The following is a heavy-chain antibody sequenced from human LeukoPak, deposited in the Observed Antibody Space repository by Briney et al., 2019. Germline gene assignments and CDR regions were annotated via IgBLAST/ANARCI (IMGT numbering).Heavy chain of an antibody. Sequence: ASVKVSCEASGGTFSSYAISWVRQAPGQGLEWMGGIIPIFGTANYAQKFQGRVTITADESTSTAYMELSSLRSEDTAVYYCARVAPYCSSASCPFDYWGQGTLVTASS. CDR1: GGTFSSYA. J-gene: IGHJ4*02. D-gene: IGHD2-2*01. CDR3: ARVAPYCSSASCPFDY. V-gene: IGHV1-69*13. CDR2: IIPIFGTA.